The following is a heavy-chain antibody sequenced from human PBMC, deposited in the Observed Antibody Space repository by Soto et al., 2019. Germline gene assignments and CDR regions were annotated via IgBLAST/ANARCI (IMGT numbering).Heavy chain of an antibody. CDR3: ARDGRWLVGLAFDI. D-gene: IGHD6-19*01. CDR2: ISAYNGNT. CDR1: GYTFTSYG. J-gene: IGHJ3*02. Sequence: ASVKVSCKASGYTFTSYGISWVRQAPGQGLEWMGWISAYNGNTNYAKKNQGRVNMTKDTSTSTANIELRSLRSDNTAENYCARDGRWLVGLAFDIWGQGTMVTVS. V-gene: IGHV1-18*01.